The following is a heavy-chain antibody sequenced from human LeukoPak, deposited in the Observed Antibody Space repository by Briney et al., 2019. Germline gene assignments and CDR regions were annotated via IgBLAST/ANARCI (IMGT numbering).Heavy chain of an antibody. Sequence: PGGSLRLSCAASGFTFSSYSMNWVRQAPGKGLEWVSYIGSSSSTIYYADSVKGRFTISRDNAKNSLYLQMNSLRAEDTALYYCAKDKAPLYSGYDWDLDFWGQGTLVTVSS. CDR3: AKDKAPLYSGYDWDLDF. CDR2: IGSSSSTI. D-gene: IGHD5-12*01. J-gene: IGHJ4*02. CDR1: GFTFSSYS. V-gene: IGHV3-48*01.